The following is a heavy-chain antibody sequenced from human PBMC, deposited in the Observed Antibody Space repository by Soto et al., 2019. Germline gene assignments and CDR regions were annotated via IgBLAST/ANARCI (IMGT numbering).Heavy chain of an antibody. J-gene: IGHJ4*02. CDR3: ARGYCSGGSCYSDSGSFDY. D-gene: IGHD2-15*01. V-gene: IGHV1-2*04. CDR1: GYTFTGYY. CDR2: INPNSGGT. Sequence: GASLKVSCKTSGYTFTGYYMHCVRHTPGQGLELMGWINPNSGGTNYAQKFQGWVTMTRDTSISTAYMELSRLRSDDTAVYYCARGYCSGGSCYSDSGSFDYWGQGTLVTVSS.